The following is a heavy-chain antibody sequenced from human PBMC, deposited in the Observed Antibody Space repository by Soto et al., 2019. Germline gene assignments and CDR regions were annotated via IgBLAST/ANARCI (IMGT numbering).Heavy chain of an antibody. J-gene: IGHJ4*02. V-gene: IGHV1-46*01. Sequence: QVQLVQSGAEVKKPGASVKVSCKASGYTFTTYYMHWVRQAPGQGLEWMGVINPSGGSTSYAQKFQGRVTVTRDTSTSTHYMELSSLRSEDTAVYYCAREGDGYNLGPSVDFDYWGQGTLVTVSS. D-gene: IGHD5-12*01. CDR2: INPSGGST. CDR1: GYTFTTYY. CDR3: AREGDGYNLGPSVDFDY.